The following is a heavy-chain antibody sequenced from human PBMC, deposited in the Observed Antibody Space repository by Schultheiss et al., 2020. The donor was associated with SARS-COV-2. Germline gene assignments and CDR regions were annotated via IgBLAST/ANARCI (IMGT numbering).Heavy chain of an antibody. V-gene: IGHV3-64*04. CDR3: AKERSSSSWYDGDY. D-gene: IGHD6-13*01. CDR2: ISGNGGST. Sequence: GESLKISCSASGFTFSSYAMHWVRQAPGKGLEYVSAISGNGGSTYYADSVKGRFTISRDNSKNTLYLQMNSLRAEDTAVYYCAKERSSSSWYDGDYWGQGTLVTVSS. J-gene: IGHJ4*02. CDR1: GFTFSSYA.